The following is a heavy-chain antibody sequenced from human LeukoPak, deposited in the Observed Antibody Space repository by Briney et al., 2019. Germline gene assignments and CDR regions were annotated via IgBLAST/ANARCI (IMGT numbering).Heavy chain of an antibody. CDR3: ARDPLASTVVRRYYYMDV. CDR2: ISSSGSTI. D-gene: IGHD4-23*01. Sequence: PGGSLRLSCAASGFTFSDYYMSWIRQAPGKGLEWVSYISSSGSTIYYADSVKGRFTISRDNAKNSLYLQMNSLRAEDTAVYYCARDPLASTVVRRYYYMDVWGKGTTVTVSS. J-gene: IGHJ6*03. CDR1: GFTFSDYY. V-gene: IGHV3-11*04.